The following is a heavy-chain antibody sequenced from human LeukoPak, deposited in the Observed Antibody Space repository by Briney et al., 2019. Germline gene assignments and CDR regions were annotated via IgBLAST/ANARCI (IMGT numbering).Heavy chain of an antibody. CDR2: ITNSGSSI. CDR3: AGRTFGGESPAFDY. CDR1: GLTFRDFY. Sequence: PGGSLRLSCAAPGLTFRDFYVSWIRQAPGRGLEYISYITNSGSSIYYAASVKGRFTISRDNAKNSLYLQMSSLRAEDTAIYYCAGRTFGGESPAFDYWGQGTLVTVSS. V-gene: IGHV3-11*01. D-gene: IGHD2-21*01. J-gene: IGHJ4*02.